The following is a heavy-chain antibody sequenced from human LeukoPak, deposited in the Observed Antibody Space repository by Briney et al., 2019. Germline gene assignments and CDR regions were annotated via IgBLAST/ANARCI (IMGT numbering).Heavy chain of an antibody. V-gene: IGHV4-34*01. CDR2: IYSSGNT. D-gene: IGHD5-12*01. CDR3: AKSNGYGLIDY. CDR1: GGSFSGYY. Sequence: SETLSLTCAVYGGSFSGYYWGWVRQSPGKGLEWIGNIYSSGNTYYNASLKSRVTMYIDTSKNQFSLKLSSVTAADTAMYYCAKSNGYGLIDYWGQGTLVTVSS. J-gene: IGHJ4*02.